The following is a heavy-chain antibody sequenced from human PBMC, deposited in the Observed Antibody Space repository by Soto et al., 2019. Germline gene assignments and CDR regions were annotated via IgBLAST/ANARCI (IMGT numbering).Heavy chain of an antibody. CDR1: GYTFNTYY. V-gene: IGHV1-46*02. CDR2: IHPSGGGT. CDR3: ARGGHIAVVTASFDY. Sequence: QVQLVQSGAEVKKPGASVKVSCKPSGYTFNTYYLHWVRQAPGQALEWMGVIHPSGGGTTYAQKFLGRVTGTRDTSTTTVFMELSSLRSDDTAVYYCARGGHIAVVTASFDYWGQGTLVTFSS. J-gene: IGHJ4*02. D-gene: IGHD2-21*02.